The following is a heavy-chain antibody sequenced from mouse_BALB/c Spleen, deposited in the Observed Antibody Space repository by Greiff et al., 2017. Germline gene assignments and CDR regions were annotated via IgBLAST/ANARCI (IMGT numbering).Heavy chain of an antibody. CDR2: ISSGGSYT. J-gene: IGHJ1*01. CDR3: ARHKADYYGSSGGYFDV. V-gene: IGHV5-6*02. CDR1: GFTFSSYG. D-gene: IGHD1-1*01. Sequence: DVKLVESGGDLVKPGGSLKLSCAASGFTFSSYGMSWVRQTPDKRLEWVATISSGGSYTYYPDSVKGRFTISRDNAKNTLYLQMSSLKSEDTAMYYCARHKADYYGSSGGYFDVWGAGTTVTVSS.